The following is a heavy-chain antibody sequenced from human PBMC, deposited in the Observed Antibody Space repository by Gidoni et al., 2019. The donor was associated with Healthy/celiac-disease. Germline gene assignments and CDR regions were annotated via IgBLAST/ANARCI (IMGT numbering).Heavy chain of an antibody. J-gene: IGHJ4*02. D-gene: IGHD5-18*01. V-gene: IGHV3-23*01. Sequence: EVQLLASGGGLVQPGGSLRLSCAASVFTFISYAMLWVRQAPGKGLEWVSAISGSGGSTYSADSVKGRFTISRDNSKNTLYLQMNSLRAEDTAVYYCAKARVVYSYGRGADYWGQGTLVPVSS. CDR2: ISGSGGST. CDR3: AKARVVYSYGRGADY. CDR1: VFTFISYA.